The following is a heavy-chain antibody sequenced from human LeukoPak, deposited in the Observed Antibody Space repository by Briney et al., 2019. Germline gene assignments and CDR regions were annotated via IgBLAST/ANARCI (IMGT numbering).Heavy chain of an antibody. V-gene: IGHV3-30*18. D-gene: IGHD6-19*01. Sequence: GGSLRLSCAASGFTFSSYGMHWVRQAPGKGPEWVAVISYDGSNKYYADSVKGRFTISRDNSKNTLYLQMNSLRAEDTAVYYCAKDLEKAVAAWYYGMDVWGQGTTVTVSS. J-gene: IGHJ6*02. CDR3: AKDLEKAVAAWYYGMDV. CDR2: ISYDGSNK. CDR1: GFTFSSYG.